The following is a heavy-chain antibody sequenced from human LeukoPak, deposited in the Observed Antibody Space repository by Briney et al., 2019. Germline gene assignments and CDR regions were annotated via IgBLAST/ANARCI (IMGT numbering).Heavy chain of an antibody. J-gene: IGHJ3*02. D-gene: IGHD6-13*01. CDR2: ISAYNGNT. V-gene: IGHV1-18*04. CDR3: ARDLLSIAAAAADAFDI. Sequence: ASVKVSCKASGYTFTGYYLHWVRQAPGQGLEWMGWISAYNGNTNYAQKLQGRVTMTTDTSTSTAYMELRSLRSDDTAVYYCARDLLSIAAAAADAFDIWGQGTMVTVSS. CDR1: GYTFTGYY.